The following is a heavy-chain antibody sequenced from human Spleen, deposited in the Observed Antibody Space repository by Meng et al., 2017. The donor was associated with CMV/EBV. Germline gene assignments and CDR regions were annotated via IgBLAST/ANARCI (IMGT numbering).Heavy chain of an antibody. V-gene: IGHV1-69*05. CDR1: GGTFSSYA. Sequence: SVKVSCKASGGTFSSYAISWVRQAPGQGLEWMGGIIPIFGTANYAQKFQGRVTITTDESTSTAYMELSSLRSEDTAVYYCAREGVPYSNSPPDYWGQGTLVTVSS. D-gene: IGHD4-11*01. CDR3: AREGVPYSNSPPDY. CDR2: IIPIFGTA. J-gene: IGHJ4*02.